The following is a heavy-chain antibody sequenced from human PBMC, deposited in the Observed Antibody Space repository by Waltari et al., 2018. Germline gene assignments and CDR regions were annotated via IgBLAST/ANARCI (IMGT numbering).Heavy chain of an antibody. Sequence: QVQLVQSGAEVKKPGSSVKVSCKASGGTFSSYAISWVRQAPGQGLEWMGRSNPNSGGTNYAQKFQGRVTMTRDTSISTAYMELSRLRSDDTAVYYCAAVDPSDYYFDYWGQGTLVTVSS. D-gene: IGHD6-19*01. CDR3: AAVDPSDYYFDY. V-gene: IGHV1-2*06. CDR1: GGTFSSYA. J-gene: IGHJ4*02. CDR2: SNPNSGGT.